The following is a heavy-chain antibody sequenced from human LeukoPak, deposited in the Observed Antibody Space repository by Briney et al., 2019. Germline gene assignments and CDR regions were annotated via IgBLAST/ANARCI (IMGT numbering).Heavy chain of an antibody. J-gene: IGHJ4*02. V-gene: IGHV4-59*01. CDR2: FHNSGTS. D-gene: IGHD3-16*01. Sequence: NPSETLSLTCTVSDDSISDYYRGWIRQPPGKGLEWIGYFHNSGTSTYKPSLKSRVTISADTSKNQFSLKLNSLTTADTAVYYCTRGAGWLIDYWGQGILVTVSS. CDR3: TRGAGWLIDY. CDR1: DDSISDYY.